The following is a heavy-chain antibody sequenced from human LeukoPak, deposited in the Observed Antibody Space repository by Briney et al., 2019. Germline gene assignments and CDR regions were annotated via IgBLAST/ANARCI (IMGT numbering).Heavy chain of an antibody. CDR3: ARGAPLYCSSTSCYRPFDY. CDR1: GFTFSSYA. J-gene: IGHJ4*02. V-gene: IGHV3-30-3*01. CDR2: ISYDGSNK. Sequence: GGSLRLSCAASGFTFSSYAMHWVRQAPGKGLEWVAVISYDGSNKYYADSVKGRFTISRYNSKNTLYLQMNSLRAEDTAVYYCARGAPLYCSSTSCYRPFDYWGQGTLVTVSS. D-gene: IGHD2-2*01.